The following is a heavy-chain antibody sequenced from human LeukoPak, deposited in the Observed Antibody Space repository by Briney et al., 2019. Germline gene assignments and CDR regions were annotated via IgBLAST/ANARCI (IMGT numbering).Heavy chain of an antibody. D-gene: IGHD3-10*01. Sequence: GGSLRLSCAASGFTFSSYEMNWVRQAPGKGLEWVSYISSSGSTIYYADSVKGRFTISRDDAKNSLYLQMNSLRAEDTAVYYCARDLGPVHSGYWGQXTLVTVS. CDR1: GFTFSSYE. CDR3: ARDLGPVHSGY. J-gene: IGHJ4*02. V-gene: IGHV3-48*03. CDR2: ISSSGSTI.